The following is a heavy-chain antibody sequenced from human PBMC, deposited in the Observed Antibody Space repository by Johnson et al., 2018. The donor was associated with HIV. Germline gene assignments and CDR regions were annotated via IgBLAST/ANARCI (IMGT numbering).Heavy chain of an antibody. V-gene: IGHV3-33*05. CDR2: ISYDGNNK. J-gene: IGHJ3*02. D-gene: IGHD3-22*01. CDR3: ARGRDSSGFNDAFDI. Sequence: QMQLVESGGGVVQPGGSLRLSCVASGFTFSSYAMHWVRQAPGKGLEWVAVISYDGNNKYYPGSVKGRFTISRENAKNSLYLQMNSLRAGDTAVYYCARGRDSSGFNDAFDIWGQGTMVTVSS. CDR1: GFTFSSYA.